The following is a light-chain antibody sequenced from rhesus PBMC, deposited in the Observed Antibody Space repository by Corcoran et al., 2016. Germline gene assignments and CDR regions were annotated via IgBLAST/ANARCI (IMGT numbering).Light chain of an antibody. CDR1: QSLINF. V-gene: IGKV1S25*01. Sequence: DIQMTQSPSSLSAFVGDRVTIACQASQSLINFLSWYQQKAGKISNLLIYGASRLQSGIPTRLSGSGSGTDVTHTISSRQPEDFATYYGQQGYSYPWTFGQGTRVEIK. CDR3: QQGYSYPWT. CDR2: GAS. J-gene: IGKJ1*01.